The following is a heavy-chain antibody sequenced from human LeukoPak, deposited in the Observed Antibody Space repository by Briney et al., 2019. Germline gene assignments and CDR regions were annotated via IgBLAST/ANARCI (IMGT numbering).Heavy chain of an antibody. CDR3: ARGGQLNWFDP. J-gene: IGHJ5*02. V-gene: IGHV4-59*01. Sequence: KPSETLSLTCTVPGDSISRSYWSWIRQPPGKGLEWIGYISYSGSTSSNPSLRSRVTISVDTSKNQFSLRLTSATAADTAMYYCARGGQLNWFDPWGQGTLVTVSS. D-gene: IGHD5-18*01. CDR1: GDSISRSY. CDR2: ISYSGST.